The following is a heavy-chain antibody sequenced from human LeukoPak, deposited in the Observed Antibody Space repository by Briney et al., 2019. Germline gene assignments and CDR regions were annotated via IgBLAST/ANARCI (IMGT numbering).Heavy chain of an antibody. Sequence: ASVKVSCKASGYTFTSYGISWVRQAPGQGLEWMGWISAYNDNTNYAQKLQGRVTMTTDTSTSTAYMELRSLRSDDTAVYYCARIVYYYDSSGSIYYFDYWGQGTLVTVSS. J-gene: IGHJ4*02. V-gene: IGHV1-18*01. CDR1: GYTFTSYG. D-gene: IGHD3-22*01. CDR3: ARIVYYYDSSGSIYYFDY. CDR2: ISAYNDNT.